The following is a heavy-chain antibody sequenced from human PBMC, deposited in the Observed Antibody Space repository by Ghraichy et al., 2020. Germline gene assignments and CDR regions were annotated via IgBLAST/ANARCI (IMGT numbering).Heavy chain of an antibody. Sequence: GESLNISCVASGISFSNYRMNWVRQAPGKGLEWVANINQDGTEEKYVDSVKGRFTMSRDNAKNSLYLQVDSLRVEDTALYYCATQSSPGATFDYWGQGTLVTVSS. CDR2: INQDGTEE. V-gene: IGHV3-7*03. D-gene: IGHD5-24*01. CDR1: GISFSNYR. CDR3: ATQSSPGATFDY. J-gene: IGHJ4*02.